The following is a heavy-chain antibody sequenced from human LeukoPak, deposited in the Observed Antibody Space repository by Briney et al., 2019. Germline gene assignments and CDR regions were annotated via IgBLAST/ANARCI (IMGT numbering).Heavy chain of an antibody. V-gene: IGHV3-23*05. J-gene: IGHJ4*02. CDR1: GFTFSNYA. CDR3: AKRLSSSSTWYYFDY. Sequence: PGGSLRLSCAASGFTFSNYAMNWVRQAPGKGREWVATISSGENTYYADSVKGRFTISRDNSKNTLYLQMNSLRAEDTAVYYCAKRLSSSSTWYYFDYWGQGTLVTVSS. CDR2: ISSGENT. D-gene: IGHD6-13*01.